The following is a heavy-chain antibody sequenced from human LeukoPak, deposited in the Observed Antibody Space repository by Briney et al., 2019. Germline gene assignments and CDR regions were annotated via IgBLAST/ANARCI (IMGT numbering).Heavy chain of an antibody. V-gene: IGHV4-4*07. J-gene: IGHJ1*01. CDR3: ARGYGCGDSGCLGLSEYFQH. Sequence: KTSETLSLTCTVSGGSITNYYWSWFRQPARKELEWIGRIYSSGITNYNPSLKSRVSMSIDMSKNQFSLNLNSVTAADTAVYYCARGYGCGDSGCLGLSEYFQHWGQGTLVTVSS. CDR2: IYSSGIT. CDR1: GGSITNYY. D-gene: IGHD2-15*01.